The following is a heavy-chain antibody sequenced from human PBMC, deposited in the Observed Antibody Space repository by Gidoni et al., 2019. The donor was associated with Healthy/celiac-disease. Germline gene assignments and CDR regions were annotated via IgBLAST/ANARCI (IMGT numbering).Heavy chain of an antibody. CDR3: AREGRITMIKGAFDI. Sequence: STNYNPSLKSRVTISVDTSKNQFSLKLSSVTAADTAVYYCAREGRITMIKGAFDIWGQGTMVTVSS. V-gene: IGHV4-59*01. CDR2: ST. J-gene: IGHJ3*02. D-gene: IGHD3-22*01.